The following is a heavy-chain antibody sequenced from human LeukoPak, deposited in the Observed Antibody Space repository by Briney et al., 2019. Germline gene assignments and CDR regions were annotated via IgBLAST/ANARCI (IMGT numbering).Heavy chain of an antibody. V-gene: IGHV1-18*01. CDR3: ATRGRTISSASYKYYFDY. CDR1: GYTFTSYG. CDR2: ISAYNGNT. Sequence: GASVKVSCKASGYTFTSYGISWVRQAPGQGLEWMGWISAYNGNTNYAQKLQGRVTMTTDTSTSTAYMELRSLRSDDTAVYYCATRGRTISSASYKYYFDYWGQGTLVTVSS. D-gene: IGHD3-22*01. J-gene: IGHJ4*02.